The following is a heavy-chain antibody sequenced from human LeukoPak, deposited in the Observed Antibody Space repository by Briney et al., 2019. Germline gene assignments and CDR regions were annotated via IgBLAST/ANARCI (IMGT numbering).Heavy chain of an antibody. CDR2: IKSDGSST. J-gene: IGHJ6*02. CDR3: SRDSLSSCGGDCYSGLDV. D-gene: IGHD2-21*02. CDR1: GFTFSNYW. Sequence: GGSLRLSCAASGFTFSNYWMHWVRHAPGEALMWVSRIKSDGSSTTYADSVKGRFTISRDNAKNTLYLQMNSLRAEDTAVYYCSRDSLSSCGGDCYSGLDVWGQGTTVTVSS. V-gene: IGHV3-74*01.